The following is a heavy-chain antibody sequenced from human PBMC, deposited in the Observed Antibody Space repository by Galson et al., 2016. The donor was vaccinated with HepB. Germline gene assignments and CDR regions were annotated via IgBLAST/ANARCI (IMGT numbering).Heavy chain of an antibody. CDR1: GFTFSNYG. CDR3: ARDRVVIVPAYYYYGMDV. CDR2: IKQDGSEK. J-gene: IGHJ6*02. D-gene: IGHD2-2*01. V-gene: IGHV3-7*01. Sequence: SLRLSCVASGFTFSNYGMNWVRQAPGKGLEWVANIKQDGSEKYYVDSVKGRFTISRDNAKNSLYLQMNSLRAEDTAVYYCARDRVVIVPAYYYYGMDVWGQGTTVTVSS.